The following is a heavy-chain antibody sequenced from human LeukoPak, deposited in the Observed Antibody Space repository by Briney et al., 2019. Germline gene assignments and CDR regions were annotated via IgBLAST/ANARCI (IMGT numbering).Heavy chain of an antibody. CDR2: VHPNSGST. CDR1: GYPFTTYE. D-gene: IGHD1-14*01. Sequence: ASVKVSCKTSGYPFTTYEINWVRQAAGQGLEWMRWVHPNSGSTAYAQKFQGRVTMTRDTSISTAYMELTGLRSDDTAVYFCARGPRNDPWGQGTLVTVSS. CDR3: ARGPRNDP. V-gene: IGHV1-8*01. J-gene: IGHJ5*02.